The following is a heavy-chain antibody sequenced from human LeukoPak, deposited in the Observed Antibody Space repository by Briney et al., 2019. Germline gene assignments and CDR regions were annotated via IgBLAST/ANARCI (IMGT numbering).Heavy chain of an antibody. V-gene: IGHV3-7*01. CDR3: VRGNEAY. Sequence: GGSLRLSCESSGFIFTSHRMSWVRQAPGKGLEWVANIGQDGSDKYYVDSVKGRFTISRDNAKNSLYLQMNSLRVDDTAVYYCVRGNEAYWGQGTRVTVSS. J-gene: IGHJ4*02. CDR1: GFIFTSHR. CDR2: IGQDGSDK.